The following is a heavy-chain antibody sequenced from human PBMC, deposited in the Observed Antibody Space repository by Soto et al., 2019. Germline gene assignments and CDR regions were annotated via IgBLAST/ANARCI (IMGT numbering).Heavy chain of an antibody. J-gene: IGHJ4*02. CDR3: ATARLDF. V-gene: IGHV3-15*07. D-gene: IGHD6-25*01. CDR2: IKAETDGGTI. Sequence: EVQLVESGGGLVKPGGSLRVSCAASGFSFNNAWLTWVRQAPGKGLEWVGRIKAETDGGTIDYGAPVKGRFTISRDDSKNMLHLQIDSLKTEDTAVYYCATARLDFWGQGVLVTVSS. CDR1: GFSFNNAW.